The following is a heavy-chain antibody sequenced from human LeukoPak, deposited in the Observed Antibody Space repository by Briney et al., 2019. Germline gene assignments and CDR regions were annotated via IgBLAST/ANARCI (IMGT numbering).Heavy chain of an antibody. CDR2: IYHSGST. V-gene: IGHV4-38-2*01. CDR1: AYSVSSGYY. J-gene: IGHJ4*02. CDR3: ARAGAVAGPGY. D-gene: IGHD6-19*01. Sequence: SETLSLTCAVSAYSVSSGYYWGWIRQPPGKGLEWIGSIYHSGSTYYSPSLKSRVTISVDTSKNQFSLKLTSVTAADTAVYYCARAGAVAGPGYWGQGTLVTVSS.